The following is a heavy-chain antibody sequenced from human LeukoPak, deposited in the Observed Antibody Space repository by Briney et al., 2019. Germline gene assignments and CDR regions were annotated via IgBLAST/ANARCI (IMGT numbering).Heavy chain of an antibody. CDR2: ISSRSTI. J-gene: IGHJ4*02. Sequence: PGGSLRLSCAASGFTFSDYYMNWVRQASGKGLEWDSSISSRSTIYYADSVKGRFTISRDNAKNSLYLQMKSLRAEDTAVYYCARALISGYCSSTSCYGFDYWGQGTLVTVSS. V-gene: IGHV3-69-1*02. D-gene: IGHD2-2*01. CDR3: ARALISGYCSSTSCYGFDY. CDR1: GFTFSDYY.